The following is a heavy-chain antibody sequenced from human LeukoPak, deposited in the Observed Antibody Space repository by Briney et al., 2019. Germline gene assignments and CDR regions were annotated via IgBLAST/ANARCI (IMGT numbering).Heavy chain of an antibody. J-gene: IGHJ4*02. D-gene: IGHD6-13*01. V-gene: IGHV3-53*01. CDR2: IYSGGST. CDR1: GFIVSSNY. CDR3: ARAKFSSNWYYFDY. Sequence: PGGSLRLSCAASGFIVSSNYMTWVRQAPGKGLEWVSVIYSGGSTYYADPVKGRFTISRDNSKNTLYLQMNSLRAEDTAVYYCARAKFSSNWYYFDYWGQGTPVTVSS.